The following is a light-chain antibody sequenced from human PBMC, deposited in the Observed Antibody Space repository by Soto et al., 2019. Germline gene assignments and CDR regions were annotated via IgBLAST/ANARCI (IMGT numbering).Light chain of an antibody. J-gene: IGKJ2*01. CDR1: QSVSSY. Sequence: EIVLTQSPPTLSSSPGDRATLSCRASQSVSSYLAWYQQRPGQAPRLLIYDASTRATGIPARFSGSGSGTDFTLTISSLEPEDFAVYYCQQRSNWPPGYTFGQGTKLEIK. CDR3: QQRSNWPPGYT. V-gene: IGKV3-11*01. CDR2: DAS.